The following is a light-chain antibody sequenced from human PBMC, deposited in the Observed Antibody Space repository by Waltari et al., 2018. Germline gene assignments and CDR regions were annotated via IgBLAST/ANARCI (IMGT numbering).Light chain of an antibody. Sequence: EIVLTQSPGTLSLSPGERATLSCRASQSVNSAFLAWYQHKPGQAPRLLIYSTSTRATCIADRFSGSGSGTDFTVTVSRLEPEDSAVYYCQQYNRSPYTFGQGTRLEIK. CDR2: STS. CDR3: QQYNRSPYT. J-gene: IGKJ2*01. V-gene: IGKV3-20*01. CDR1: QSVNSAF.